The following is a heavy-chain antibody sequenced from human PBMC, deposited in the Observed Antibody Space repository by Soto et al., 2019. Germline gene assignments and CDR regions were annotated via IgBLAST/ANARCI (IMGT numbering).Heavy chain of an antibody. Sequence: GGSVKVSCKTSGYTCTGYGLACLLQSPVHRPEWMGWVSTNDDRTNYARKFQGRVTMTTDRSTTTTSMELRSLGTDDTAVYYCARELNTESSAYYSFAFWGQGTLVTVSS. V-gene: IGHV1-18*01. CDR1: GYTCTGYG. J-gene: IGHJ4*01. CDR2: VSTNDDRT. CDR3: ARELNTESSAYYSFAF. D-gene: IGHD3-22*01.